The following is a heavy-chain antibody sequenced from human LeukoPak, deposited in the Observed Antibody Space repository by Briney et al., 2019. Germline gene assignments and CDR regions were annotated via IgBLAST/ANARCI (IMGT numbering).Heavy chain of an antibody. Sequence: GGSLRLSCAASGFTVSSNYMSWVRQAPGKGLEWVSVIYSGGSTYYADFVKGRFTISRDNSKNTLYLQMNSLRAEDTAVYYCAGTYSSSWYELDYWGQGTLVTVSS. J-gene: IGHJ4*02. CDR2: IYSGGST. D-gene: IGHD6-13*01. V-gene: IGHV3-53*01. CDR1: GFTVSSNY. CDR3: AGTYSSSWYELDY.